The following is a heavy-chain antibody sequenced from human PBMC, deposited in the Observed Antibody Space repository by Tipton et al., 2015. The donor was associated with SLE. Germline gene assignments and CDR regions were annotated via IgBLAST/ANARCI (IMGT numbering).Heavy chain of an antibody. CDR2: TSTFNGKT. CDR3: AREHFYESSGYYLGFYYFDY. CDR1: GYTFTGYY. D-gene: IGHD3-22*01. J-gene: IGHJ4*02. Sequence: QLVQSGAEVKKPGASVKVSCKPSGYTFTGYYVHWVRQAPGQGLEWMGWTSTFNGKTNYSQNFQGRVTMTTDTSTSTAYMELRSLRSDDTAVYYCAREHFYESSGYYLGFYYFDYWGQGTLVTVSS. V-gene: IGHV1-18*04.